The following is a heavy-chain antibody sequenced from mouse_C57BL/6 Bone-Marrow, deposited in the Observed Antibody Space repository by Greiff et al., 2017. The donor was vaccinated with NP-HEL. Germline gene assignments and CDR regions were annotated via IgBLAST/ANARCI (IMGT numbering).Heavy chain of an antibody. CDR1: GYTFTDYY. CDR3: ARPTAQATGYYAMDY. CDR2: LYPGSGNT. D-gene: IGHD3-2*02. Sequence: VQLQESGAELVRPGASVKLSCKASGYTFTDYYINWVKPRPGQGLEWIARLYPGSGNTYYNEKFKCKATLTAEQYSSTAYMQLSSLTSEDSAVYFCARPTAQATGYYAMDYWGQGTSVTVSS. V-gene: IGHV1-76*01. J-gene: IGHJ4*01.